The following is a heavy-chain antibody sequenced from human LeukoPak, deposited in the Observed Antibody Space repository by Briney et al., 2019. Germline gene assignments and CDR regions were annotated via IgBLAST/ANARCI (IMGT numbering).Heavy chain of an antibody. CDR2: IQYDGNNK. Sequence: GGSLRLSCAASGFTFSSYGIHWVRQAPGKGLEWVAFIQYDGNNKYYADSVKGRFTISRDNSKNTLYLQMNSLRVEDTAVYYCAKPSGSAWYDYWGQGTLVTVSS. J-gene: IGHJ4*02. D-gene: IGHD6-19*01. V-gene: IGHV3-30*02. CDR1: GFTFSSYG. CDR3: AKPSGSAWYDY.